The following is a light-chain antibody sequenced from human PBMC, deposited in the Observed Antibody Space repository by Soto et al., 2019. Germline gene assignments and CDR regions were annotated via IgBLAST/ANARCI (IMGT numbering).Light chain of an antibody. J-gene: IGKJ3*01. V-gene: IGKV3-20*01. CDR2: DAS. Sequence: EIVLTQSPGTLSLSPGERATLSCRASHSVSSSRLAWYQQRPGQAPRVLIYDASTRAAGIPDRFSGSGSETDFTLTISRLEPEDFAVYYCQQYDSSLFTFGPGTKVDIK. CDR1: HSVSSSR. CDR3: QQYDSSLFT.